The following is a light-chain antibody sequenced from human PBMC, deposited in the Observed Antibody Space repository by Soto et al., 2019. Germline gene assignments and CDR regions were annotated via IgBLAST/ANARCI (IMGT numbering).Light chain of an antibody. CDR1: QSVRRY. Sequence: EIVLTQSPATLSLSPGERATLSCRASQSVRRYLAWYQQKPGQAPRLLIYDASNRATGIPARFSGSGSGTDFTLTISSLEPEDFAVYYCQQRSNWPPGYTFGQGTELEIK. CDR2: DAS. V-gene: IGKV3-11*01. CDR3: QQRSNWPPGYT. J-gene: IGKJ2*01.